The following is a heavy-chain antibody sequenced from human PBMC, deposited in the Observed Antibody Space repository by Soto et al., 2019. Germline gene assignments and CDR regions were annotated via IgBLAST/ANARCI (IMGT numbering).Heavy chain of an antibody. D-gene: IGHD6-19*01. CDR2: INAGNGNT. CDR1: GYTFTGSA. V-gene: IGHV1-3*05. CDR3: ARAVAVPADFAY. Sequence: QVQLVQSGAEEKKPGASVKVSCKASGYTFTGSAMHWVRQAPGQRREWMGWINAGNGNTKYSQKFQGRGTITRDTSASAAYMELSSLSSEDTAVYYCARAVAVPADFAYWGQGTLVTVSS. J-gene: IGHJ4*02.